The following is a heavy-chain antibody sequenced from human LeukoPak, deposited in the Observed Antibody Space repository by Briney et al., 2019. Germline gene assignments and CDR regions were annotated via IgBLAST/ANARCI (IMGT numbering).Heavy chain of an antibody. D-gene: IGHD5-12*01. V-gene: IGHV4-59*01. CDR3: ARGTLVATNLGY. J-gene: IGHJ4*02. Sequence: SETLSLTCTVSGGSISSYYWSWIRQPPGKGLEWIGYIYYSGSTNYNPSLKSRVTISVDTSKNQFSLKLSSVTAADTAVYYCARGTLVATNLGYWGQGTLVTISS. CDR2: IYYSGST. CDR1: GGSISSYY.